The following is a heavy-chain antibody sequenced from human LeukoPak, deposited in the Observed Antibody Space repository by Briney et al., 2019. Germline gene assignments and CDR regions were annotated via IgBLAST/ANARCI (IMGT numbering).Heavy chain of an antibody. CDR3: ARRDDSSGYHKIFDY. D-gene: IGHD3-22*01. J-gene: IGHJ4*02. Sequence: SETLSLTCTVSGGSISTNYWSWIRQPPGQGLEWIGYIYYSGRTNYNTSLKSGVNISVDTSTNPFSLKLSSVTAADTAVYYCARRDDSSGYHKIFDYWGPGTLVTVSS. CDR1: GGSISTNY. CDR2: IYYSGRT. V-gene: IGHV4-59*01.